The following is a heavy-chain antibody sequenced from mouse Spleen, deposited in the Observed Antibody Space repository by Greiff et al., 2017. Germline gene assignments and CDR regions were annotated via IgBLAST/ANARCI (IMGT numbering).Heavy chain of an antibody. Sequence: QVQLQQSGAELVKPGASVKLSCKASGYTFTSYWMHWVKQRPGQGLEWIGEIDPSDSYTNYNQKFKGKATLTVDKSSSTAYMQLSSLTSEDSAVYYCARYGLYYDYDRMDYWGQGTSVTVSS. J-gene: IGHJ4*01. V-gene: IGHV1-69*02. CDR1: GYTFTSYW. CDR3: ARYGLYYDYDRMDY. D-gene: IGHD2-4*01. CDR2: IDPSDSYT.